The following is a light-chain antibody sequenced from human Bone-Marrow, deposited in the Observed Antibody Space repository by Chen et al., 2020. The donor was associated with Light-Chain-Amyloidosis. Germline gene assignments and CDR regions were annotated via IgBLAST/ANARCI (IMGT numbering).Light chain of an antibody. CDR2: GSS. CDR3: QQYGTSPLT. J-gene: IGKJ4*01. CDR1: QTISSNY. V-gene: IGKV3-20*01. Sequence: EIVLTPSPGTLSLSPGEGANLSCRASQTISSNYLTWYQQKLGQAPRLLMYGSSSRATGIPDRFTGSGSGTDFTLTINRLEPEDFEMYYCQQYGTSPLTFGGGTKVEIK.